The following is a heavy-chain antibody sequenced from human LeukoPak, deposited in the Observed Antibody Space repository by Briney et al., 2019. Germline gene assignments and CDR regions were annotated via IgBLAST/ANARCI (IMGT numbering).Heavy chain of an antibody. J-gene: IGHJ1*01. V-gene: IGHV5-51*01. D-gene: IGHD3-10*01. CDR3: TREHSGYPQH. Sequence: GEALKIFCQSSGDSFTSGWNCWGRQKPAEGRVWMVGIYSFTSGTKYNPSFQGQVTISADKSISTASLQLSSLNASDTAIYYCTREHSGYPQHWGQGTLVTVSS. CDR2: IYSFTSGT. CDR1: GDSFTSGW.